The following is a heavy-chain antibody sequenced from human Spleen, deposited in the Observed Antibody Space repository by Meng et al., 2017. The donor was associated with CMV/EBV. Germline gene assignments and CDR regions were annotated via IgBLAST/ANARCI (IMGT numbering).Heavy chain of an antibody. CDR2: IYNSGGT. CDR1: GYSIRTDFY. CDR3: ARTITSAWNSGFDV. D-gene: IGHD6-19*01. Sequence: GSLRLSCSVSGYSIRTDFYWAWIRQPPGKGLEWLGSIYNSGGTFYNPSLKNRVAMSVDTSKNQFSLRLSSVIAADTAVYYCARTITSAWNSGFDVWGQGTMVTVSS. J-gene: IGHJ3*01. V-gene: IGHV4-38-2*02.